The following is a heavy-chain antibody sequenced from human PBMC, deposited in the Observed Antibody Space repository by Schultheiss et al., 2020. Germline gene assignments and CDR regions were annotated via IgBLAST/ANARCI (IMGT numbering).Heavy chain of an antibody. V-gene: IGHV3-21*01. CDR2: ISSTSSYI. J-gene: IGHJ5*02. CDR1: GFTISTYS. D-gene: IGHD2-2*01. CDR3: ARVLWRYCSSTSCYLGDWFDP. Sequence: GGSLRLSCAASGFTISTYSMNWVRQAPGKGLEWVSSISSTSSYIYYADSVKGRFTISRDNAKNSLYLQMNSLRAEDTAVYYCARVLWRYCSSTSCYLGDWFDPWGQGTLVTVSS.